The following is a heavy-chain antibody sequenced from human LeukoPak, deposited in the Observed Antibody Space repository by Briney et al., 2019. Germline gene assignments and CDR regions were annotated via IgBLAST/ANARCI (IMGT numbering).Heavy chain of an antibody. Sequence: GASVKVSCKASGYTFTSYGISWVRQAPGQGLEWMGWISAYNGNTNYAQKLQGRVTMTTDTSTSTAYMELRSLRSDDTAVYYCARRTEMATIEDGYYYMDVWGKGTTVTVSS. J-gene: IGHJ6*03. CDR3: ARRTEMATIEDGYYYMDV. CDR2: ISAYNGNT. CDR1: GYTFTSYG. D-gene: IGHD5-24*01. V-gene: IGHV1-18*01.